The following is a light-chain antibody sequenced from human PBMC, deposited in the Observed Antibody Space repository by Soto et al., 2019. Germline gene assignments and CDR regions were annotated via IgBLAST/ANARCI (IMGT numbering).Light chain of an antibody. CDR1: STDVGGYNF. CDR3: SSYTSTNTYV. CDR2: EVT. V-gene: IGLV2-14*01. J-gene: IGLJ1*01. Sequence: QSARAQPASVSGSPGQSITIACTGTSTDVGGYNFVSWYQQHPMKAPRLIIYEVTKRPSGVSARFSGSKSANTASLTISGLQAEDEADYYCSSYTSTNTYVFGTGTKVTVL.